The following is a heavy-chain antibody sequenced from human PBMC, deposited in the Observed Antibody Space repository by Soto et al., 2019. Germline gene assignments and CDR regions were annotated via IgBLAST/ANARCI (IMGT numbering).Heavy chain of an antibody. Sequence: QITLKESGPTLVKPTQTLTLTCTFSGFSLSTSGVGVGWIRQPPGKALEWLALIYWDDDKRYSPSLKSRLTINKDTSKNQVVLTMTNLDPVDTATYYCARDDYGDLGGGPYLDYWGQGTLVTVSS. CDR3: ARDDYGDLGGGPYLDY. J-gene: IGHJ4*02. CDR1: GFSLSTSGVG. V-gene: IGHV2-5*02. D-gene: IGHD4-17*01. CDR2: IYWDDDK.